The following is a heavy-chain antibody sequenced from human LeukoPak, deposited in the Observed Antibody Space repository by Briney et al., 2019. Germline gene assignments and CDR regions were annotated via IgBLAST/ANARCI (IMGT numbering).Heavy chain of an antibody. CDR3: ARDALNYGHLSPLDY. Sequence: GASVKVSCKASGYTFTGYYIHWVRQAPGQGLEWMGWINPNSGGTNYAQKFQGRVTMTRDTSISTAYMELSRLRSDDTAVYYCARDALNYGHLSPLDYWGQGNLVTVSS. J-gene: IGHJ4*02. V-gene: IGHV1-2*02. D-gene: IGHD2/OR15-2a*01. CDR1: GYTFTGYY. CDR2: INPNSGGT.